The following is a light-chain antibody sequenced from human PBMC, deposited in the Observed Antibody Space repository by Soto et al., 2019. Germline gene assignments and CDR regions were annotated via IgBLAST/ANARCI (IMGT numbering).Light chain of an antibody. Sequence: DIVMTQSPDSLAVSLGERATINCKSSQSVLYSSNNKNYLAWYQQKPGQPPKLLIYWASTRESGVPDRFSGGGLGTDSTLTISSLKAEDVAFNYCQKYYSPPWTSGKGTRWKSN. CDR3: QKYYSPPWT. V-gene: IGKV4-1*01. J-gene: IGKJ1*01. CDR1: QSVLYSSNNKNY. CDR2: WAS.